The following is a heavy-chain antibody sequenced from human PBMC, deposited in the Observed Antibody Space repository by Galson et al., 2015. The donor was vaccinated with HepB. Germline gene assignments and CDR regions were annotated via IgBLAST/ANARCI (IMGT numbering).Heavy chain of an antibody. J-gene: IGHJ4*02. D-gene: IGHD2/OR15-2a*01. CDR2: IKQDGSEK. V-gene: IGHV3-7*03. CDR1: GFTFSSYW. CDR3: ARDLLGPYYAPFDY. Sequence: SLRLSCAASGFTFSSYWMSWVRQAPGKGLEWVANIKQDGSEKYYVDSVKGRFTISRDNAKNSLYLQMNSLRAEDTAVYYCARDLLGPYYAPFDYWGQGTLVTVSS.